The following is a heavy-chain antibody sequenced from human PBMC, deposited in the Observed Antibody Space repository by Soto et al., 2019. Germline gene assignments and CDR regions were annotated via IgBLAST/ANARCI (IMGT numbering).Heavy chain of an antibody. J-gene: IGHJ5*02. CDR2: IYYSGST. D-gene: IGHD3-10*01. V-gene: IGHV4-59*11. CDR1: GGSIISHY. Sequence: QVQLQESGPGLVKPSETLSLTCTVSGGSIISHYWSWIRQPPGKGLEWIGYIYYSGSTNYNSSLKCRVTISLETSTKQFPLTLSSVTAADTAVYYCARGNVHTYYYGLGSYNWFDPWGQGTLVTVSS. CDR3: ARGNVHTYYYGLGSYNWFDP.